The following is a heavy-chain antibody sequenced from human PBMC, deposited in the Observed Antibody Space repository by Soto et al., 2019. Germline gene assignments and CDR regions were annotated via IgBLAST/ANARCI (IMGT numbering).Heavy chain of an antibody. D-gene: IGHD3-3*01. CDR3: ARDQYDFRSGSYYYAMEV. Sequence: QVQLQESGPGLVKPSETLSLTCTVSGGSVSSESHYWSWIRQTSGKGLEWIGYIYYTGSTNYNPSPKGRVTMSVDTSRDQVSLRLRSVTRADTAVYYCARDQYDFRSGSYYYAMEVWGQGTKVTVSS. CDR1: GGSVSSESHY. CDR2: IYYTGST. J-gene: IGHJ6*02. V-gene: IGHV4-61*01.